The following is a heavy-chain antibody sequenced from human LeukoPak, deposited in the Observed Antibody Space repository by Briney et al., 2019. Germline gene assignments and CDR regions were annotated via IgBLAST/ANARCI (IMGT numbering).Heavy chain of an antibody. CDR1: GGSFSGYY. V-gene: IGHV4-34*01. D-gene: IGHD2-15*01. CDR3: ARDPGSCSGGSCAQSDY. J-gene: IGHJ4*02. CDR2: INHSGST. Sequence: PSETLSLTCAVYGGSFSGYYWSWIRQPPGRGLEWIGEINHSGSTNYNPSLKSRVTISVDTSKNQFSLKLSSVTAADTAVYYCARDPGSCSGGSCAQSDYWGQGTLVTVSS.